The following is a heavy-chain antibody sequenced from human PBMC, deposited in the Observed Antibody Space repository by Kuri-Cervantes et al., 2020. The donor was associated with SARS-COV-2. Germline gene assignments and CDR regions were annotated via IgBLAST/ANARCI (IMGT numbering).Heavy chain of an antibody. Sequence: SETLSLTCTVSGGSVSSGSYYWSWIRQPPGKGLEWIGYIYYSGSTNYNPSLKSRVTISVDTSKNQFSLKLSSVTAADTAVYYCARDHRPQTYYYDSSGSHAFDIWGQGTMVTVSS. CDR3: ARDHRPQTYYYDSSGSHAFDI. V-gene: IGHV4-61*01. CDR2: IYYSGST. D-gene: IGHD3-22*01. J-gene: IGHJ3*02. CDR1: GGSVSSGSYY.